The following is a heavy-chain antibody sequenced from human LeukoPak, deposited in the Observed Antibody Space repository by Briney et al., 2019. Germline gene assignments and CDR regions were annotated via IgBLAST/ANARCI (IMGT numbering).Heavy chain of an antibody. CDR1: GGSFSGYY. CDR3: ARGRITMIVAT. D-gene: IGHD3-22*01. V-gene: IGHV4-34*01. Sequence: SETLSITCAVYGGSFSGYYWSWIRQPPGKGLEWIGEINHSGSTNYNPSLKSRVTISVDTSKNQFSLKLNSVTAADTAVYYCARGRITMIVATWGQGTLVTVSS. J-gene: IGHJ5*02. CDR2: INHSGST.